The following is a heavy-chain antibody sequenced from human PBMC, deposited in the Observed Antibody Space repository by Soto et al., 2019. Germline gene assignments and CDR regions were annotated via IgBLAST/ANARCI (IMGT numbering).Heavy chain of an antibody. J-gene: IGHJ6*02. Sequence: QVQLVDSGGGVIQPGRSLRLSCAASGFTFSTYGMNWVRQAPGKGLQWVAVISHDGSNQYYADSVKGRVAISRDNSKNMLYLQMARLRPGETAVYYCVKGPGVRGLWVRVNFGMDAWGQGTTVTVSS. CDR1: GFTFSTYG. D-gene: IGHD3-10*01. CDR2: ISHDGSNQ. V-gene: IGHV3-30*18. CDR3: VKGPGVRGLWVRVNFGMDA.